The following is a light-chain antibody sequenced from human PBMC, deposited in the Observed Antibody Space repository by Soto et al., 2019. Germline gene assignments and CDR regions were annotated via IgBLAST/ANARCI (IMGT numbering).Light chain of an antibody. Sequence: DIVMTQSPDSLAVSLDERATINCKSSQSVLYRTDNKDYLAWYQQKPGQPPKLLIYWGSARASGVPDRFSGSGAGTYFTLTISSLQAEDVAVYSCEQYYNSPYTFGQGTKLEFK. J-gene: IGKJ2*01. CDR3: EQYYNSPYT. CDR2: WGS. V-gene: IGKV4-1*01. CDR1: QSVLYRTDNKDY.